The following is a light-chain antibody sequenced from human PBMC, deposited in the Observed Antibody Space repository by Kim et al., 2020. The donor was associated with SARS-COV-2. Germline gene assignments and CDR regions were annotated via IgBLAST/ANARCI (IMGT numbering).Light chain of an antibody. J-gene: IGKJ4*01. V-gene: IGKV1-39*01. CDR1: QSISSY. CDR3: QQSYSTPLT. CDR2: AAS. Sequence: GDRVTITCRASQSISSYLNWYQQKPGKAPKLLIYAASSLQSGVPSRFSGSGSGTDFTLTISSLQPEDFATYYCQQSYSTPLTFGGGTKVYIK.